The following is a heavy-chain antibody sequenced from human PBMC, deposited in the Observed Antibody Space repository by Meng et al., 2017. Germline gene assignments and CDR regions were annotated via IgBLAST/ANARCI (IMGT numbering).Heavy chain of an antibody. CDR3: AKDYSSGGLGPVNDY. V-gene: IGHV3-23*01. Sequence: GGSLRLSCAASGFTFSSYAMSWVRQAPGQGREWVSAISGSGGSTYYADSVKGRFTISRDNYKNTLYLQMNSLRAEDTAVYYCAKDYSSGGLGPVNDYWGQGTLVTVSS. D-gene: IGHD6-19*01. CDR1: GFTFSSYA. J-gene: IGHJ4*02. CDR2: ISGSGGST.